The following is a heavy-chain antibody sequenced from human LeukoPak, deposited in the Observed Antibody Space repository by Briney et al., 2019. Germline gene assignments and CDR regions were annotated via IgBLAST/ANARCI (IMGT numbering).Heavy chain of an antibody. J-gene: IGHJ5*02. CDR3: ARVASGSYNWFDP. CDR1: GFTFSTYW. Sequence: GGSLRLSCAASGFTFSTYWMHWVRQAPGKGLVWVSRINTDGSRTTYADSVRGRFTSSRDNAKNTVYLQMNSLRADDTAVYYCARVASGSYNWFDPWGQGTLVTVSS. D-gene: IGHD3-10*01. V-gene: IGHV3-74*03. CDR2: INTDGSRT.